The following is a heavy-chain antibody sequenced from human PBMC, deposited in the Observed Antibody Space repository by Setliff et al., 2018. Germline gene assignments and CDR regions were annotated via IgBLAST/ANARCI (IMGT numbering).Heavy chain of an antibody. CDR3: AAFSDPYNYYTSEP. D-gene: IGHD3-10*01. Sequence: PSETLSLTCTVSGGSVSSGRNYWSWIRQSPGKGLEWIGYISYRETTHYNPSLQSRLTILISLDKSKNQFSLSLSSVTAADTAVYFCAAFSDPYNYYTSEPWGQGTLVTVSS. J-gene: IGHJ4*02. CDR2: ISYRETT. V-gene: IGHV4-30-4*01. CDR1: GGSVSSGRNY.